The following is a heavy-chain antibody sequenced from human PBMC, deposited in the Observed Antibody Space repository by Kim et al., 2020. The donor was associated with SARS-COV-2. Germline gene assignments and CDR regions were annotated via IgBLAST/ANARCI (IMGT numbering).Heavy chain of an antibody. Sequence: SETLSLTCTVSGGSISSSSYYWGWIRQPPGKGLEWIGSIYYSGSTYYNPSLKSRVTISVDRSKNQFSLKLSSVTAADTAVYYCARHYLYASYYYYGMDVWGQGTTVTVSS. J-gene: IGHJ6*02. CDR2: IYYSGST. D-gene: IGHD4-17*01. CDR1: GGSISSSSYY. CDR3: ARHYLYASYYYYGMDV. V-gene: IGHV4-39*01.